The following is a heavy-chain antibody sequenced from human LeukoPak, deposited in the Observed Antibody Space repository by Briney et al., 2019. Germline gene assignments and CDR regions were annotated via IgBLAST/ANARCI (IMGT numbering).Heavy chain of an antibody. CDR2: IYYSGST. J-gene: IGHJ4*02. Sequence: ASETLSLTCTVSGGSISSYYWSWIRQPPGKGLEWIGYIYYSGSTNYNLSLKSRVTISVDTSKNQFSLKLSSVTAADTAVYYCARAPSDAHFDYWGQGTLVTVSS. CDR1: GGSISSYY. D-gene: IGHD2-2*01. V-gene: IGHV4-59*01. CDR3: ARAPSDAHFDY.